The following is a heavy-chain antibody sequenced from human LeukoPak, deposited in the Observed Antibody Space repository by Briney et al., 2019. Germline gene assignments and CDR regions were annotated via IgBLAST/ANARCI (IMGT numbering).Heavy chain of an antibody. CDR3: ARGNPDIVARTAPSFDY. CDR2: INHSGST. J-gene: IGHJ4*02. CDR1: GGSFSGYY. D-gene: IGHD5-12*01. Sequence: SETLSLTCAVYGGSFSGYYWSWIRQPPGKGLEWIGEINHSGSTNYNPSLKSRVTISVDTSKNQFSLKLSSVTAADTAVYYCARGNPDIVARTAPSFDYWGQGTLVTVSS. V-gene: IGHV4-34*01.